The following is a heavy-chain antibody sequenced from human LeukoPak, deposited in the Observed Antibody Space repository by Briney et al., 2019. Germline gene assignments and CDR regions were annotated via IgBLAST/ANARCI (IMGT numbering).Heavy chain of an antibody. V-gene: IGHV3-23*01. D-gene: IGHD4-17*01. J-gene: IGHJ4*02. Sequence: PGGSLRLSCAASGFTFSSYGMSWVRQAPGKGLEWVSAISGSGGSTYYADSVKGRFTISRDNSKNTLYQQMNSLRAEDTAVYYCAKVNPPGYGDYSADYWGQGTLVTVSS. CDR2: ISGSGGST. CDR1: GFTFSSYG. CDR3: AKVNPPGYGDYSADY.